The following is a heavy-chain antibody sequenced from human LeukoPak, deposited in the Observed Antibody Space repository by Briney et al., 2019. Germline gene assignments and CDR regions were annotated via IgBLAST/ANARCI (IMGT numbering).Heavy chain of an antibody. J-gene: IGHJ6*02. D-gene: IGHD3-22*01. CDR2: IYHSGST. CDR1: GFIFSHYS. V-gene: IGHV4-4*02. CDR3: ARASYYYDSSGYTYYYGMDV. Sequence: GSLRLSCAASGFIFSHYSMNWVRQPPGKGLEWIGEIYHSGSTNYNPSLKSRVTISVDKSKNQFSLKLSSVTAADTAVYYCARASYYYDSSGYTYYYGMDVWGQGTTVTVSS.